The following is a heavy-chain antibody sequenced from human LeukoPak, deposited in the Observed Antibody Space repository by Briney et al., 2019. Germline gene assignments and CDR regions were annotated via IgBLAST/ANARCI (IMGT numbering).Heavy chain of an antibody. Sequence: ASVKVSCKASGYTFTSYGISWVRQAPGQGLEWMGWISAYNGNTNNAQKLQGRVTMTTDTSTSTAYMELRSLRSDDTAVYYCARDGRFLEWLPQNFDYWGQGTLVTVSS. CDR1: GYTFTSYG. CDR3: ARDGRFLEWLPQNFDY. J-gene: IGHJ4*02. CDR2: ISAYNGNT. D-gene: IGHD3-3*01. V-gene: IGHV1-18*01.